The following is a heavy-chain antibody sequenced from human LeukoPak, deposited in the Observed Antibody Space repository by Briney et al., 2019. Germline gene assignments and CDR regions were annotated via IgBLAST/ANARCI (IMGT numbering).Heavy chain of an antibody. J-gene: IGHJ4*02. CDR3: ARDTGYDFWSGYYYFPFDY. CDR1: GYTFTSYY. CDR2: INPSGGST. D-gene: IGHD3-3*01. V-gene: IGHV1-46*01. Sequence: GASVKVSCKASGYTFTSYYMHWVRQAPGQGLEWMGIINPSGGSTSYAQKFQGRVTMTRDTSTSTVYMELSSLRSEDTAVYYCARDTGYDFWSGYYYFPFDYWGQGTLVTVSS.